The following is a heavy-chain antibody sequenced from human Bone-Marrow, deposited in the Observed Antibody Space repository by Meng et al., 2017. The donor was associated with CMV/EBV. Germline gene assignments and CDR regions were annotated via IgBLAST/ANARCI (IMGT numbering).Heavy chain of an antibody. CDR1: GFIFASYG. CDR3: VRQWFSNYFDY. D-gene: IGHD3-10*01. CDR2: IRYDGRNK. Sequence: GFIFASYGVHWVRQAPDKGLEWVSFIRYDGRNKRYADSVKGRFTISRDISKNTLYLQMSGLRLEDTAVYYCVRQWFSNYFDYWGQGTLVTVSS. J-gene: IGHJ4*02. V-gene: IGHV3-30*02.